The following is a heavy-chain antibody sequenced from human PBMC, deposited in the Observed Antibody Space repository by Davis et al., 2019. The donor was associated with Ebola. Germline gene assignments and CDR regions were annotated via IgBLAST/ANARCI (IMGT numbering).Heavy chain of an antibody. CDR1: GFTFSSYS. D-gene: IGHD3-10*01. Sequence: GESLKISCAASGFTFSSYSMNWVRQAPGKGLEWVSYISSSSSTIYYADSVKGRFTISRDNAKNSLYLQMNSLRAEDTAVYYCAKISLWFGDNVGYWGQGTLVTVSS. CDR3: AKISLWFGDNVGY. J-gene: IGHJ4*02. CDR2: ISSSSSTI. V-gene: IGHV3-48*01.